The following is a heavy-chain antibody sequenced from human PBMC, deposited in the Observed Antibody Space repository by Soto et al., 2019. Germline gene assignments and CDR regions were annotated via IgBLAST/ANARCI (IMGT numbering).Heavy chain of an antibody. Sequence: SVKVSCKASVGTFSSYAISCVRQAPGQGLEWMGGIIPIFGTANYAQKFQGRVTITADKSTSTAYMELSSLRSEDTAVYYCARPSPAAHTTYYYGMDVWGQGTTVTVSS. J-gene: IGHJ6*02. D-gene: IGHD2-2*01. CDR2: IIPIFGTA. CDR1: VGTFSSYA. CDR3: ARPSPAAHTTYYYGMDV. V-gene: IGHV1-69*06.